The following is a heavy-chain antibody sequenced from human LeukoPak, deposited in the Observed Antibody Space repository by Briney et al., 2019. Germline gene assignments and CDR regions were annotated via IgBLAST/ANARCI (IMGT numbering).Heavy chain of an antibody. Sequence: SETLSLTCTVSGGSISGYYWSWIRQPAGKGLEWIGRLYGSASIKYNPSLRSRLSLSGDTSKNQFSLKLSSVTAVDTAVYYCAREARLASAAGLDVWGQGTMVSVS. J-gene: IGHJ6*02. D-gene: IGHD5-12*01. CDR3: AREARLASAAGLDV. CDR1: GGSISGYY. V-gene: IGHV4-4*07. CDR2: LYGSASI.